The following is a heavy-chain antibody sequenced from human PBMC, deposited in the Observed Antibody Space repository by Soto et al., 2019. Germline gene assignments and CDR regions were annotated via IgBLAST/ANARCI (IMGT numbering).Heavy chain of an antibody. CDR2: ISGSGGRT. V-gene: IGHV3-23*01. D-gene: IGHD6-19*01. CDR1: GFTFSSYA. Sequence: HPGGSLRLSCAASGFTFSSYAMSWVRQAPGKGLEWVSAISGSGGRTYYEESVKGRFTISRDNYKNTLYLQMNSLRAELTAVYYCAKGSWYSSGWDLRYLSLYYYYYYMDVWGKGTTVTVSS. CDR3: AKGSWYSSGWDLRYLSLYYYYYYMDV. J-gene: IGHJ6*03.